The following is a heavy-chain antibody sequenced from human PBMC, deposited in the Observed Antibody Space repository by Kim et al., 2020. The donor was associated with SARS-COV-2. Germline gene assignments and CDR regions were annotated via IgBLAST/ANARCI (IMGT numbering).Heavy chain of an antibody. V-gene: IGHV3-48*04. J-gene: IGHJ5*02. D-gene: IGHD6-13*01. CDR2: ISSSARTI. Sequence: GGSLRLSCAGSGFTFSSYSMNWVRQAPEKGLEWVSYISSSARTIYYADSVKGRFTITRDNAKNSLYLHLNSLRAEDTAVYYCAKVPAAGSWDFLNWFDP. CDR1: GFTFSSYS. CDR3: AKVPAAGSWDFLNWFDP.